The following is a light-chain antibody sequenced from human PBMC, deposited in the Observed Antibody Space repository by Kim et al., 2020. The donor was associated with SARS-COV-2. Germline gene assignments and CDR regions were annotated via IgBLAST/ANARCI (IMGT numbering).Light chain of an antibody. CDR3: SSYSTSGTL. CDR1: SSDVGAYND. J-gene: IGLJ2*01. Sequence: PGHSITFSCSGTSSDVGAYNDVAWYQQHPAKAPKLMIYAVTKRPSGVSNRFSGSKSANTASLTISGLQAEDEADYYCSSYSTSGTLFGGGTQLTVL. V-gene: IGLV2-14*04. CDR2: AVT.